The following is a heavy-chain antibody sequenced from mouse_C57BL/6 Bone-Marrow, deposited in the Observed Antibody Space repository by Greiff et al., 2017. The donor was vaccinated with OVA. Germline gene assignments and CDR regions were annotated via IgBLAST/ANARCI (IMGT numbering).Heavy chain of an antibody. V-gene: IGHV1-4*01. CDR3: ARSRIFYAMDY. D-gene: IGHD3-3*01. J-gene: IGHJ4*01. Sequence: VKLMESGAELARPGASVKMSCKASGYTFTSYTMHWVKQRPGQGLEWIGYINPSSGYTKYNQKFKDKATLTADKSSSTAYMQLSSLTSEDSAVYYCARSRIFYAMDYWGQGTSVTVSS. CDR2: INPSSGYT. CDR1: GYTFTSYT.